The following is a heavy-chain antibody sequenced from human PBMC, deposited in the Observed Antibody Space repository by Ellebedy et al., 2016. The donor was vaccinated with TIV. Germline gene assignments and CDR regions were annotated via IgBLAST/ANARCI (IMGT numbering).Heavy chain of an antibody. CDR2: ISTYHGQT. J-gene: IGHJ4*02. Sequence: AASVKVSCKASGYTFTSYGISWVRQAPGQGLELVGWISTYHGQTIYGQKLQGRVTMTTDTSTNTAYMELRSLRSDDTALYYCARGWYLDFWGQGVLVTVSS. V-gene: IGHV1-18*01. CDR1: GYTFTSYG. CDR3: ARGWYLDF. D-gene: IGHD2-15*01.